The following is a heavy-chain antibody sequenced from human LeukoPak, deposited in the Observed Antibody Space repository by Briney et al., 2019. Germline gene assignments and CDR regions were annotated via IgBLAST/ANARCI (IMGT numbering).Heavy chain of an antibody. CDR2: IIPILGTA. V-gene: IGHV1-69*05. CDR3: ARDQNRMTTVTTFAFDI. J-gene: IGHJ3*02. D-gene: IGHD4-17*01. Sequence: GASVKVSCKASGGTFSSYAISWVRQAPGQGLEWMGGIIPILGTANYAQKFQGRVTITTDESTSTAYMELSSLRSEDTAVYYCARDQNRMTTVTTFAFDIWGQGTMVTVSS. CDR1: GGTFSSYA.